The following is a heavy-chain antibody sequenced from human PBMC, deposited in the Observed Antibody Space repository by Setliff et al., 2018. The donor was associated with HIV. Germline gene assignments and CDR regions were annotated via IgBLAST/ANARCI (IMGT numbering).Heavy chain of an antibody. CDR2: ISAYNGNT. D-gene: IGHD3-10*01. Sequence: ASVKVSCKASGYTFINYGISWVRQAPGQGPEWMGWISAYNGNTNYAQQLQGRVTMTTDTSISTAYMELRGLRSDDTAVYYCARNFGLSPSGKYYYYYGMDIWGQGTTVTVSS. J-gene: IGHJ6*02. CDR1: GYTFINYG. CDR3: ARNFGLSPSGKYYYYYGMDI. V-gene: IGHV1-18*01.